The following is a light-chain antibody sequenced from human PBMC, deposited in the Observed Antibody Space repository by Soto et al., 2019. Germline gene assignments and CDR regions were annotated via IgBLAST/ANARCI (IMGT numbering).Light chain of an antibody. CDR3: QQYFHYPVT. CDR1: EDIRND. J-gene: IGKJ4*01. Sequence: EMRKTQYLSSLSASVGDRVTITCRASEDIRNDLGWYQQKPGKAPKRLIYAASSLHSGVPPRFSGSGSGTEFTLVINRLQPDDVATYYCQQYFHYPVTLGRGTKVEI. CDR2: AAS. V-gene: IGKV1-17*01.